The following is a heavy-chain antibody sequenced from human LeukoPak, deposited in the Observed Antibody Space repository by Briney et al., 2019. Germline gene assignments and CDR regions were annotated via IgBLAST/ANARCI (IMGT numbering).Heavy chain of an antibody. D-gene: IGHD6-13*01. Sequence: ASVKVSCKASACTFSSYAISWVRQAPGQGLEWMGGIIPIFGTANYAQKFQGRVTITADESTSTAYMELSSLRSEDTAVYYCARGVSLLAAAGNRVNWYFDLWGRGTLVTVSS. J-gene: IGHJ2*01. CDR3: ARGVSLLAAAGNRVNWYFDL. V-gene: IGHV1-69*13. CDR1: ACTFSSYA. CDR2: IIPIFGTA.